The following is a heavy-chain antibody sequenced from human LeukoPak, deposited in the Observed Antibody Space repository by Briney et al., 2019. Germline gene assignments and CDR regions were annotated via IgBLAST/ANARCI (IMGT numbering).Heavy chain of an antibody. CDR3: ARQHSYGFVGY. CDR1: GGSISSYY. Sequence: PSETLSLTCTVSGGSISSYYWSWIRQPPGKGLEWIGYIYYSGSTNYNPSLKSRVTISVDTSKNQFSLKLSSVTAADTAVYYCARQHSYGFVGYWGQGTLVTVSS. D-gene: IGHD5-18*01. CDR2: IYYSGST. V-gene: IGHV4-59*08. J-gene: IGHJ4*02.